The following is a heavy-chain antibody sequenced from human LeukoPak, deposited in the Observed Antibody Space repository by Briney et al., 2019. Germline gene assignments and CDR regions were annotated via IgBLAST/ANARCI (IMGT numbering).Heavy chain of an antibody. Sequence: GGSLRLSCAASGFTFSSYSMNWVRQAPGKGLEWVSSISSSNSYIYYADSVKGRFTISRDNAKNSLYLQMNSLRAEDTAVYYCARDGGSGWSRPFDYWGQGTLVTVSS. CDR1: GFTFSSYS. CDR3: ARDGGSGWSRPFDY. CDR2: ISSSNSYI. D-gene: IGHD6-19*01. V-gene: IGHV3-21*01. J-gene: IGHJ4*02.